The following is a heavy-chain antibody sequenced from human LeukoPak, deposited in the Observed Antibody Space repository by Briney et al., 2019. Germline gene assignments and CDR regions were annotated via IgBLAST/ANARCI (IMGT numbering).Heavy chain of an antibody. Sequence: QSGGSLRLSCAGSGFTVSSNHMSWVRQAPGKGLGWVSIIYSGGSTYYADSVKGRFTISRDNSKNTLYLQMTSLRGEDTAVYYCARVGSYKFDYWGQGTLVTVSS. J-gene: IGHJ4*02. CDR3: ARVGSYKFDY. CDR1: GFTVSSNH. V-gene: IGHV3-53*01. D-gene: IGHD5-24*01. CDR2: IYSGGST.